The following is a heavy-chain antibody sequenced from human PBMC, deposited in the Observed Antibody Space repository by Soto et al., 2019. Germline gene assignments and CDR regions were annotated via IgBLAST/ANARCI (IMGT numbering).Heavy chain of an antibody. J-gene: IGHJ4*02. CDR1: GGTFSSYA. CDR2: IIPIFGTA. V-gene: IGHV1-69*13. Sequence: ASVKVSCKASGGTFSSYAISWVRQAPGQGLEWMGGIIPIFGTANYAQKFQGRVTITADESTSTAYMELSSLGSEDTAVYYCARDYYDSSGYLAEYYFEYWGQGTLVTASS. D-gene: IGHD3-22*01. CDR3: ARDYYDSSGYLAEYYFEY.